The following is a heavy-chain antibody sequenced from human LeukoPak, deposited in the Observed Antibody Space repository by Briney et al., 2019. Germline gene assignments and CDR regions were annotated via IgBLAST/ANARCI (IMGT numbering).Heavy chain of an antibody. CDR1: GYRFISYW. Sequence: RGESLKISCKGSGYRFISYWIGWVRQMPGKGLEWMGIIYPGDSNTRYSPSFQGQVTISADKSISTAYLQWSSLQASDTAMYYCARQLGATLYFDYWGQGTQVTVSS. V-gene: IGHV5-51*01. CDR3: ARQLGATLYFDY. CDR2: IYPGDSNT. D-gene: IGHD1-26*01. J-gene: IGHJ4*02.